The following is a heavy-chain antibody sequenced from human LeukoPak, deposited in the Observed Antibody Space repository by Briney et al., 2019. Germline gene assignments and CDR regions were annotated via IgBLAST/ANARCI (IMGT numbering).Heavy chain of an antibody. Sequence: SETLSLTCTVSGGSISSSSYYWGWIRQPPGKGLEWIGSIYYSGGTYYNPSLKSRVTISVDTSRNQFSLKLSSVTAADTAVYYCASGQSITMIVVVIHDAFDIWGQGTMVTVSS. J-gene: IGHJ3*02. D-gene: IGHD3-22*01. V-gene: IGHV4-39*01. CDR3: ASGQSITMIVVVIHDAFDI. CDR1: GGSISSSSYY. CDR2: IYYSGGT.